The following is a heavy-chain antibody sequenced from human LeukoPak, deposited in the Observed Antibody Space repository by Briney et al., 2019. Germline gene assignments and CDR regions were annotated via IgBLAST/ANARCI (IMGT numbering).Heavy chain of an antibody. CDR3: ARVGWELTHYYTMDV. CDR1: GYTFTGYY. CDR2: INPSGGRT. V-gene: IGHV1-46*01. D-gene: IGHD1-26*01. J-gene: IGHJ6*02. Sequence: GASVKVSCKASGYTFTGYYMHWVRQAPGQGLEWMGIINPSGGRTSSAQKFQGRVTMTSDTSTSTVYMELSSLRSEDSAVYYCARVGWELTHYYTMDVWGRGTTVTVSS.